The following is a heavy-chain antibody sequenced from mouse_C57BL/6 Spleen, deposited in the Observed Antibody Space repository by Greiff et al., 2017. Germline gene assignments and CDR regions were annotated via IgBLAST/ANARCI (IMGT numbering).Heavy chain of an antibody. CDR2: ISPSNGGT. J-gene: IGHJ3*01. CDR3: ALGHDYDEGLFAY. D-gene: IGHD2-4*01. CDR1: GYTFTSYW. Sequence: VQLQQPGTELVKPGASVKLSCTASGYTFTSYWMHWVQQRPGQGLEWIGNISPSNGGTNYNEKFKSKVTLTVDKSSSTDYMQLSSLTSEDSAVYYCALGHDYDEGLFAYWGQGTLVTVSA. V-gene: IGHV1-53*01.